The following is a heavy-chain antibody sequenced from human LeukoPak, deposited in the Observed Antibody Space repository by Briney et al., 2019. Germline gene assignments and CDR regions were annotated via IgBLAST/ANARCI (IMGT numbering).Heavy chain of an antibody. Sequence: PSETLSLTCAVSGGSIRSSNWWSWVRQPPGKGLEWIGEIYHSGSTNYNPSLKSRVTISVDKSKNRFSLKLSSVTAADTAVYYCAREGYDILTGYYLPDWGQGTLVTVSS. CDR1: GGSIRSSNW. D-gene: IGHD3-9*01. J-gene: IGHJ4*02. CDR3: AREGYDILTGYYLPD. V-gene: IGHV4-4*02. CDR2: IYHSGST.